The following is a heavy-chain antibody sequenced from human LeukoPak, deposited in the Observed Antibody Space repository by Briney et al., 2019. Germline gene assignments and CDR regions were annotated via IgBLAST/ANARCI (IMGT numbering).Heavy chain of an antibody. D-gene: IGHD6-6*01. Sequence: ASVTVSCKASGYTFTGYYMHWVRQAPGQGLEWMGCIDPNSGGTNYAQKFQGRVTMTRDTSISTAYMELSRLRSDDTAVYYCARDGSSSSLNWFDPWGQGTLVTVSS. CDR3: ARDGSSSSLNWFDP. J-gene: IGHJ5*02. V-gene: IGHV1-2*02. CDR2: IDPNSGGT. CDR1: GYTFTGYY.